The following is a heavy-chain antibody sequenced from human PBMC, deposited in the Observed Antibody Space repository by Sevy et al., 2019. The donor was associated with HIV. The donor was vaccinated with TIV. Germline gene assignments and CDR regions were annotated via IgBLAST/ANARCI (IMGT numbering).Heavy chain of an antibody. V-gene: IGHV3-23*01. J-gene: IGHJ3*02. Sequence: GGSLRLSCAASEFSFSSYSMNWVRQAPGKGLEWVSAISGSGGSTYYADSVKGRFTISRDNSKNTLYLQMNSLRAEDTAVYYCAKEYYYDSSGSVGAFDIWGQGTMVTVSS. CDR1: EFSFSSYS. D-gene: IGHD3-22*01. CDR3: AKEYYYDSSGSVGAFDI. CDR2: ISGSGGST.